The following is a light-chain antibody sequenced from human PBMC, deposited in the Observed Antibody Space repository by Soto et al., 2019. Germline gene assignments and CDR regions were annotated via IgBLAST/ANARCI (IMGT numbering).Light chain of an antibody. CDR2: AAS. V-gene: IGKV1-39*01. J-gene: IGKJ1*01. CDR1: QSISSY. CDR3: QQSYSTPWT. Sequence: DIQMTQSPSSLSASVGDRVTITCRASQSISSYLNWYQQKPGKAPKLLIYAASSLQSGVPSRFSGSGSWTDFTLTISSLQPEDFATYYCQQSYSTPWTFGQGTNVEIK.